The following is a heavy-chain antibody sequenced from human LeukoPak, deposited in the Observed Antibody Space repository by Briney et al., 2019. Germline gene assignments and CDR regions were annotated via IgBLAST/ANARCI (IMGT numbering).Heavy chain of an antibody. D-gene: IGHD3-3*01. CDR2: IRYDGSNK. CDR1: GFTFSSYG. J-gene: IGHJ5*02. Sequence: GGSLRLSCAASGFTFSSYGMHWVRQAPGKGLEWVAFIRYDGSNKYYADSVKGRFTISRDNSKNTLYLQMNSLRAEDTAVYYCAKAFDDFWSGYYSTWGQGTLVTVSS. V-gene: IGHV3-30*02. CDR3: AKAFDDFWSGYYST.